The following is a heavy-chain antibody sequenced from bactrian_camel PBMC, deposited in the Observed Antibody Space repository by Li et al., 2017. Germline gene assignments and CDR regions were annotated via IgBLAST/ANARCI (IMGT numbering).Heavy chain of an antibody. CDR1: GYMHIPYC. CDR2: IYTGDHST. D-gene: IGHD3*01. J-gene: IGHJ4*01. V-gene: IGHV3S54*01. CDR3: KTIGSWYDCYSESAS. Sequence: HVQLVESGGGSKQAGDSLRLSCTVLGYMHIPYCVGWYRQSPGKEREGVALIYTGDHSTYYLDSVKGRFTISLDAAKNTLYLQMNSLKPEDTAMYSCKTIGSWYDCYSESASWGQGTQVTVS.